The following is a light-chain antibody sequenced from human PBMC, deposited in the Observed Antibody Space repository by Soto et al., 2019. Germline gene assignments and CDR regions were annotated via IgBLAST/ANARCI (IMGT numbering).Light chain of an antibody. V-gene: IGKV3D-20*02. J-gene: IGKJ4*01. CDR1: QSVSNSY. Sequence: EIVLTQSPGTLSLSPGERGTLSCRASQSVSNSYLAWYQQKPGQSPRLLIYGAVTRATGIPARFSGSGSGTDFSLIISSLEPEDFAVYYCQQRSVWPLTFGGGTKVEIK. CDR2: GAV. CDR3: QQRSVWPLT.